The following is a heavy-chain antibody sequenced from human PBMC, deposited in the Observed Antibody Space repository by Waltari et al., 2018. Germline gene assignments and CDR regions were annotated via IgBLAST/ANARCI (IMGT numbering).Heavy chain of an antibody. CDR1: GFTIKDFA. V-gene: IGHV3-30*01. Sequence: QVHLVESGGGVVQSGKSLRLSCAASGFTIKDFAMPWVRQAPGQGLEWVSGISSDGTNKYYAYSVKGRFIISRDNSGSTLYLQMNSLRPQDTAIYYCARGDCRSTSCYSLESWGHGTLVTVS. J-gene: IGHJ1*01. D-gene: IGHD2-2*01. CDR2: ISSDGTNK. CDR3: ARGDCRSTSCYSLES.